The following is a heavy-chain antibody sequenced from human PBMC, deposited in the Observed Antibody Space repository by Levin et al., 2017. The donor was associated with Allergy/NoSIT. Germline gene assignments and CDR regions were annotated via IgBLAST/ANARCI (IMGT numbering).Heavy chain of an antibody. CDR3: ALEWFGEFLYYYYGMDV. V-gene: IGHV3-23*01. Sequence: PGGSLRLSCAASGFTFSSYAMSWVRQAPGKGLEWVSAISGSGGSTYYADSVKGRFTISRDNSKNTLYLQMNSLRAEDTAVYYCALEWFGEFLYYYYGMDVWGQGTTVTVSS. J-gene: IGHJ6*02. CDR2: ISGSGGST. CDR1: GFTFSSYA. D-gene: IGHD3-10*01.